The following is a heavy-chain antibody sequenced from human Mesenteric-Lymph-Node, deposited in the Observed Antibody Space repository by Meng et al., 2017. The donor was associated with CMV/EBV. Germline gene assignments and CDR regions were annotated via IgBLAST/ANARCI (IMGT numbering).Heavy chain of an antibody. CDR3: ARVRGDWYFDL. D-gene: IGHD5-24*01. CDR1: GGTFSSYA. V-gene: IGHV1-69*06. J-gene: IGHJ2*01. CDR2: IIPIFGTA. Sequence: VSCKASGGTFSSYAISWVRQAPGQGLEWMGGIIPIFGTANYAQKFQGRVTITADKSTSTAYMELSSLRSEDTAVYYCARVRGDWYFDLWGRGTLVTVSS.